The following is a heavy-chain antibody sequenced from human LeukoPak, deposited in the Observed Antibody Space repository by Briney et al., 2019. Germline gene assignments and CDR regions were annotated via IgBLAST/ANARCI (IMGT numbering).Heavy chain of an antibody. CDR2: INHSGST. J-gene: IGHJ4*02. CDR1: GGSFSGYY. Sequence: SETLSLTCAVYGGSFSGYYWSWIRQPPGKGLEWIGEINHSGSTNYNPSLKSRVTISVDTSKNQFSLKLSSVTAADTAVYYCARVRKDYDSSGYSKNFDYWAREPWSPSPQ. D-gene: IGHD3-22*01. CDR3: ARVRKDYDSSGYSKNFDY. V-gene: IGHV4-34*01.